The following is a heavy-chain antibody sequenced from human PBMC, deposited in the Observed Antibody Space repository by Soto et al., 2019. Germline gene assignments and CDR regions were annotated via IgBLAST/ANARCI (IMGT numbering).Heavy chain of an antibody. Sequence: PWGSLRLSCAASGFTFITYALIFFRQSPGKGLEWVSAISANGQGIYYADSVRGRFTISRDNSKNTIFLHMDSLRAEDTAVYYCAKDRNYPRDQFHYWGQGTLVTVSS. J-gene: IGHJ4*02. CDR2: ISANGQGI. CDR1: GFTFITYA. V-gene: IGHV3-23*01. CDR3: AKDRNYPRDQFHY. D-gene: IGHD1-7*01.